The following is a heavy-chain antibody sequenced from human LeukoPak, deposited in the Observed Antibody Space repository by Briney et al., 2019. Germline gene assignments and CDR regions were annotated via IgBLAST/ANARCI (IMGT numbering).Heavy chain of an antibody. CDR1: GFTFSSYG. V-gene: IGHV3-9*01. CDR2: ISWNSGSI. CDR3: AKDTNYDSSGYYDY. Sequence: GRSLRLSCAASGFTFSSYGMHWVRQAPGKGLEWVSGISWNSGSIGYADSVKGRFTISRDNAKNSLYLQMNSLRAEDTALYYCAKDTNYDSSGYYDYWGQGTLVTVSS. D-gene: IGHD3-22*01. J-gene: IGHJ4*02.